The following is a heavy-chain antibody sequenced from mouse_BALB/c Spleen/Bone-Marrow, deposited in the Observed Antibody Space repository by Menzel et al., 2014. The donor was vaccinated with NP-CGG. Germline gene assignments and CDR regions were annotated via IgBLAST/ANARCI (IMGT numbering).Heavy chain of an antibody. Sequence: VKLMESGPGLVAPSQSLSITCTVSGFSLTTYGVHWVRQPPGKGLEWLGVIWSGGNTNFNSDLMSRLSISKDNSKSQVYLKVNSLQADDTDMYYCGRFYFDYDGAWFAYWGQGTLVTVSA. CDR1: GFSLTTYG. CDR2: IWSGGNT. J-gene: IGHJ3*01. V-gene: IGHV2-9*02. CDR3: GRFYFDYDGAWFAY. D-gene: IGHD2-4*01.